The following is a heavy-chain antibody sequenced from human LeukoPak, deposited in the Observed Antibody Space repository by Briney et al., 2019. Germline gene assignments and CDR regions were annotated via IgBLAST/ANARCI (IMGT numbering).Heavy chain of an antibody. CDR2: IFYSGST. Sequence: SGTLSLTCAVSGGSISNSNWWSWVRQPPGKGLEWIGEIFYSGSTNYNPSLKSRVTLSLDKSKNQFSLQLSSVTAADTAVYYCXXXXXXXXXVDNQLSDAFDIWGQGTMVTVSS. CDR1: GGSISNSNW. CDR3: XXXXXXXXXVDNQLSDAFDI. V-gene: IGHV4-4*02. D-gene: IGHD2/OR15-2a*01. J-gene: IGHJ3*02.